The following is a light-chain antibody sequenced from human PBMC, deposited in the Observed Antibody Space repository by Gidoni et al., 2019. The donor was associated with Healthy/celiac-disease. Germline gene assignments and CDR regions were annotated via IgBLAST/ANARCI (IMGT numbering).Light chain of an antibody. V-gene: IGLV2-23*02. J-gene: IGLJ1*01. CDR3: CSYAGSSSYV. CDR1: SSDVGSYNL. CDR2: EVS. Sequence: QSALTQPASVSGSPGQSITISCTGTSSDVGSYNLVSWYQQHPGKAPKLMLYEVSKRPSGVYNSFSGSKSGNTASLTISGLQAEDEADYYCCSYAGSSSYVFGTGTKVTVL.